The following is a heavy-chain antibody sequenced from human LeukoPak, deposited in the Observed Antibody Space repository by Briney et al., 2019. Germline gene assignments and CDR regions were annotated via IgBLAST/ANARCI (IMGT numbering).Heavy chain of an antibody. CDR1: GFTFSNAW. D-gene: IGHD3-22*01. CDR2: IKSKTDGGTT. Sequence: GGSLRLSCAASGFTFSNAWMSWVRQAPGKGLEWVGRIKSKTDGGTTDYAAAVKGRFTISRDDSKNTVYLQVNSLKTEDTAVYYRTTAASYYDSYYFDYWGQGTLVTVSS. V-gene: IGHV3-15*01. CDR3: TTAASYYDSYYFDY. J-gene: IGHJ4*02.